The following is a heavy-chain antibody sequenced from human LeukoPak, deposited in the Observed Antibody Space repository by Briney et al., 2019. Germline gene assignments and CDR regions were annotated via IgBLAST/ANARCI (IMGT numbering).Heavy chain of an antibody. CDR1: GFTFSDYY. D-gene: IGHD5-12*01. CDR3: ARDRIVATVKLLWNYYYYGMDV. V-gene: IGHV3-11*01. J-gene: IGHJ6*02. Sequence: GGSLRLSCAASGFTFSDYYMNWIRQAPGKGLEWVSYISSSAGTIYYADSVKGRFTISRDNAKNSLYLQMNSLRAEDTAVYYCARDRIVATVKLLWNYYYYGMDVWGQGTTVTVSS. CDR2: ISSSAGTI.